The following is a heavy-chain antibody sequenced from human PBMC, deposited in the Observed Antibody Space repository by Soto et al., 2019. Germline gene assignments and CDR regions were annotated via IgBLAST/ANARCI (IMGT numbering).Heavy chain of an antibody. CDR2: INPNSGGT. Sequence: GASVKVSCKASGYTFTGYYMHWVRQAPGQGLEWMGWINPNSGGTNYAQKFQGWVTMTRDTSISTAYMELSRLRSDDTAVYYCARESKLWFGEPTFDYWAQGTLVNVSS. CDR3: ARESKLWFGEPTFDY. J-gene: IGHJ4*02. CDR1: GYTFTGYY. V-gene: IGHV1-2*04. D-gene: IGHD3-10*01.